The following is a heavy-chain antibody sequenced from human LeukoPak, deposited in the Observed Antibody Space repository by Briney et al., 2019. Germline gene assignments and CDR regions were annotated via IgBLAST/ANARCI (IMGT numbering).Heavy chain of an antibody. D-gene: IGHD3-16*02. Sequence: PGGSLRLSCAASGFTFSTYSMNWVRQAPGKGLGWVSSISTRSSYIYYVDSVRGRFTISRDNAKKSLYLQMNSLRVEDSAVYYCARGYDYVWGSYRYIDYWGQGTLVTVSS. V-gene: IGHV3-21*01. CDR1: GFTFSTYS. J-gene: IGHJ4*02. CDR3: ARGYDYVWGSYRYIDY. CDR2: ISTRSSYI.